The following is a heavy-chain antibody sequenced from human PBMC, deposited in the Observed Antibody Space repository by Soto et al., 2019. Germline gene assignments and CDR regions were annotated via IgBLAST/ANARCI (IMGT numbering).Heavy chain of an antibody. V-gene: IGHV4-61*01. Sequence: QVQLQESGPGLVKPSETLSLTCTVSGGSVSSGSYYWSWIRQPPGKGLEWIGYIYYSGSTNYNPSLKSRVTMSIDTSKNQFSLKLSSVTAADTAVYYCARDRVGSYLWAFDIWGQGTMVTVSS. CDR1: GGSVSSGSYY. J-gene: IGHJ3*02. CDR3: ARDRVGSYLWAFDI. D-gene: IGHD1-26*01. CDR2: IYYSGST.